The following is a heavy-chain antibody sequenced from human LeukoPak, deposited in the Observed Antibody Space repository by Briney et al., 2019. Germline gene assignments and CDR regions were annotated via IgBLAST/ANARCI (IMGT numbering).Heavy chain of an antibody. V-gene: IGHV4-59*04. CDR3: CGSGWFAGPFGY. J-gene: IGHJ4*02. CDR1: GGFISTYY. Sequence: SETLSLTCTVSGGFISTYYWSWIRQPPGKGLEYIGYVYHSGSTYYNPSLNSRVTISVDTSKNQFSLKLTSVTAADTAVYYCCGSGWFAGPFGYWGQGALVTVSS. CDR2: VYHSGST. D-gene: IGHD6-19*01.